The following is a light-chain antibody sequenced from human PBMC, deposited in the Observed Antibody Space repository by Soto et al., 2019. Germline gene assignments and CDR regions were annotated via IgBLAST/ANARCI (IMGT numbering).Light chain of an antibody. J-gene: IGKJ2*02. CDR1: QSVLYSSNNKNY. V-gene: IGKV4-1*01. Sequence: DIVLTQSPDSLAVSLGERATINCKSSQSVLYSSNNKNYLTWYQQKPGQPPKLLIYWASTRESGVPDRFSGSRSGTDFTLTISSLQAEDVAVYYCQQYYITPCTFGQGTKLEIK. CDR3: QQYYITPCT. CDR2: WAS.